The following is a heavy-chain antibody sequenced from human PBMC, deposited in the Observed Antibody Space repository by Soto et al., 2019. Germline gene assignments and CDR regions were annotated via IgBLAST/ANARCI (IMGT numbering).Heavy chain of an antibody. CDR1: GYSFTSYW. J-gene: IGHJ6*02. V-gene: IGHV5-51*01. Sequence: GQSLKISCKGSGYSFTSYWIGWVRQMPGKGLEWMGIIYPGDSDTRYSPSFQGQVTISADKSISTAYLQWSSLKASDTAMYYCARTSAAGKYYSGMDGCGQGTTVTVSS. D-gene: IGHD6-13*01. CDR3: ARTSAAGKYYSGMDG. CDR2: IYPGDSDT.